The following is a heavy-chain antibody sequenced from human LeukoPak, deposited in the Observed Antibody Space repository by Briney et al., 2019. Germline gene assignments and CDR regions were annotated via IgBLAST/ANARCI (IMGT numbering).Heavy chain of an antibody. CDR1: GFTLSSYG. V-gene: IGHV3-30*18. Sequence: GRSLRLSCAASGFTLSSYGMHWVRQAPGKGLEWVAVISYDGSNKYYADSVKGRFTISRDNSKNTLYLQMNSLRAEDTAMYYCAKDPGYYGSGTYPTLFNYWGQGTLVTVSS. J-gene: IGHJ4*02. CDR2: ISYDGSNK. CDR3: AKDPGYYGSGTYPTLFNY. D-gene: IGHD3-10*01.